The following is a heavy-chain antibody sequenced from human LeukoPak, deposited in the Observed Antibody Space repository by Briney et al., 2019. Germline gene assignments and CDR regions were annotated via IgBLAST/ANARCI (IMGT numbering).Heavy chain of an antibody. D-gene: IGHD3-3*01. V-gene: IGHV4-61*02. CDR3: ARARDPYYDFWSGYQLDAFDI. Sequence: SETLSLTCTVSGGSISSGSYYWSWIRQPAGKGLEWIGRIYTSGSTNYNPSLKSRVTISVDTSKNQFSLKLSSVTAADTAVCYCARARDPYYDFWSGYQLDAFDIWGQGTMVTVSS. CDR2: IYTSGST. CDR1: GGSISSGSYY. J-gene: IGHJ3*02.